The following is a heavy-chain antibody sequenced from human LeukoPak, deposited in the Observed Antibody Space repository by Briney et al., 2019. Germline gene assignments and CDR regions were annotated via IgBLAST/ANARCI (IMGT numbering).Heavy chain of an antibody. CDR2: IYYSGST. CDR1: GGSISSYY. D-gene: IGHD2-2*01. J-gene: IGHJ5*02. V-gene: IGHV4-59*01. CDR3: ARDGGYCSSTSCYGGWFDP. Sequence: SETLSLTCTVSGGSISSYYWSWIRRPPGKGLEWIGYIYYSGSTNYNPSLKSRVTISVDTSKNQFSLKLSSVTAADTAVYYCARDGGYCSSTSCYGGWFDPWGQGTLVTVSS.